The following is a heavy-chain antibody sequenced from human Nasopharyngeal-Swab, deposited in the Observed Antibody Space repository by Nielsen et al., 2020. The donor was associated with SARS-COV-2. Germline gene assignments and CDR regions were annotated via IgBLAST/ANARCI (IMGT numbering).Heavy chain of an antibody. V-gene: IGHV3-11*06. J-gene: IGHJ4*02. Sequence: GGSLRLSCAASGFTFSDSYMSWIRQAPGKGLEWVSYISSSSSYTNYADSVKGRFTISRDNAKNSLYLQMNSLRAEDTAVYYCARGHRGRYFDWLFFDYWGQGTLVTASS. CDR3: ARGHRGRYFDWLFFDY. CDR1: GFTFSDSY. CDR2: ISSSSSYT. D-gene: IGHD3-9*01.